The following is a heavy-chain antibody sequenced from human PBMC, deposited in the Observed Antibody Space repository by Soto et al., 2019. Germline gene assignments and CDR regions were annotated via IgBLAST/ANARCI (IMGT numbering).Heavy chain of an antibody. CDR1: GFTFSSYA. CDR3: ARVAVLAAAGTTDL. CDR2: ISGTSDSI. J-gene: IGHJ5*02. D-gene: IGHD6-13*01. V-gene: IGHV3-23*01. Sequence: EVQLLESGGGLVQPGGSLRLSCAASGFTFSSYAMSWVRQAPGKGLEWVSAISGTSDSIPYADSVKGRFTISRDNAKNSLYLQMNSLRAEDTAVYYCARVAVLAAAGTTDLWGQGTLVTVSS.